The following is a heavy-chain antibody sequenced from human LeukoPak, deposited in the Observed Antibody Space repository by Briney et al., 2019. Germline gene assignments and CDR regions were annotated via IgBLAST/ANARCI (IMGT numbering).Heavy chain of an antibody. CDR1: GFTFSHHG. D-gene: IGHD1-1*01. V-gene: IGHV3-30*02. Sequence: GGSLRLPCAGSGFTFSHHGIHWVPQAPGKGLEWVAFIRNDGSNHYYADSVKGRFTISRDNSKNNVYLQMYSLRVEDTSIYYCVRDYNWGFDYWGQGTVVTVSS. CDR3: VRDYNWGFDY. J-gene: IGHJ4*02. CDR2: IRNDGSNH.